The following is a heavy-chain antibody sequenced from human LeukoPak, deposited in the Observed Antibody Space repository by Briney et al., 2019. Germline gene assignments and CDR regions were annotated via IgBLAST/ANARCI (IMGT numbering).Heavy chain of an antibody. D-gene: IGHD3-9*01. CDR3: ARRQASSLLRYFDWLSTADAFDI. CDR1: GYTFTSYG. J-gene: IGHJ3*02. V-gene: IGHV1-18*01. Sequence: ASVKVSCKASGYTFTSYGISWVRQAPGQGLEWMGWISAYNGNTNYAQKLQGRVTMTTDTSTSTAYMELRSLRSDDTAVYYCARRQASSLLRYFDWLSTADAFDIWGQGTMVTVSS. CDR2: ISAYNGNT.